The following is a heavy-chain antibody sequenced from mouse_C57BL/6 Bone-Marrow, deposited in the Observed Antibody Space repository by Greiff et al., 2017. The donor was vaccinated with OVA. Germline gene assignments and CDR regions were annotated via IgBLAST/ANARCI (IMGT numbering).Heavy chain of an antibody. V-gene: IGHV1-76*01. D-gene: IGHD1-1*01. J-gene: IGHJ4*01. CDR3: ASITTVVAKYAMDY. Sequence: VQLQQSGAELVRPGASVKLSCKASGYTFTDYYINWVKQRPGQGLEWIARIYPGSGNTYYNEKFKGKATLTAEKSSSTAYMQLSSLTSEDSAVYFCASITTVVAKYAMDYWGQGTSVTVSS. CDR1: GYTFTDYY. CDR2: IYPGSGNT.